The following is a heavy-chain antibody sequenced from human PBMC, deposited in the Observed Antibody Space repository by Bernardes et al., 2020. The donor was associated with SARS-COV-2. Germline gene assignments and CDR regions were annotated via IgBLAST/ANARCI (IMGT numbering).Heavy chain of an antibody. J-gene: IGHJ2*01. Sequence: GGSLRLSCSASGFIFSSFDLHWVRQAPGKGPEYVPGLSSDRDRTFYVDTVKDRFTISRDNAKNTVSLQISSLRPEDTAVYFCVRDPYLGSGSYPQPYWYFDLWGRGTLVTVSS. D-gene: IGHD3-10*01. CDR2: LSSDRDRT. CDR1: GFIFSSFD. CDR3: VRDPYLGSGSYPQPYWYFDL. V-gene: IGHV3-64D*09.